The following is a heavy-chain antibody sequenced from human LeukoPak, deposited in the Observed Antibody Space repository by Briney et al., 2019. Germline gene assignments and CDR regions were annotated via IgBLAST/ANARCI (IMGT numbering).Heavy chain of an antibody. CDR3: ARRGFKGYCSDGSCYSRQPKWCDP. D-gene: IGHD2-15*01. J-gene: IGHJ5*02. CDR2: INHSEIT. Sequence: SETLSLTCSVYGGSFSYYYWSWMRPPPGKGREYIGEINHSEITYYNPSLMSRVTISVDTSNNQFSLKLSSVTAAHRAVYYFARRGFKGYCSDGSCYSRQPKWCDPWGQGTLVTVSS. V-gene: IGHV4-34*01. CDR1: GGSFSYYY.